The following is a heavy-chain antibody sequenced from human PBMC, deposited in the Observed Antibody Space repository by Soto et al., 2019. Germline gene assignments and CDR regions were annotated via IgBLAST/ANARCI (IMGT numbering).Heavy chain of an antibody. J-gene: IGHJ6*02. CDR3: ARDIVATPNYYYYGMDV. CDR2: IIPIFGTA. Sequence: GASVKVSFKASGGTFSSYAISWVRQAPGQGLEWMGGIIPIFGTANYAQKFQGRVTITADESTSTAYMELSSLRSEDTAVYYCARDIVATPNYYYYGMDVWGQGTTVTVSS. CDR1: GGTFSSYA. D-gene: IGHD5-12*01. V-gene: IGHV1-69*13.